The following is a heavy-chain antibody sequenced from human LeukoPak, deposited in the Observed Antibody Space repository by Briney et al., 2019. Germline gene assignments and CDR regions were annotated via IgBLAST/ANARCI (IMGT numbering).Heavy chain of an antibody. D-gene: IGHD3-10*01. CDR3: AREPWDYYGSGSHSDYFDY. CDR1: GFSFSSYW. Sequence: GGSLRLSCAASGFSFSSYWMSWVRQAPGKGLEWVANIRLDGSEKNYVDSVKGRFTISRGNAKNSLFLQMNSLRAEDTAVYYCAREPWDYYGSGSHSDYFDYWGQGTLVTVSS. V-gene: IGHV3-7*01. CDR2: IRLDGSEK. J-gene: IGHJ4*02.